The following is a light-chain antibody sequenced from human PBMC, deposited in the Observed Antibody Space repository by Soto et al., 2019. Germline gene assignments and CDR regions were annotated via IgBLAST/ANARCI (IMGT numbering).Light chain of an antibody. J-gene: IGKJ1*01. CDR3: QESPRT. CDR2: GAS. Sequence: EILLTQAPGTLSLSPGERATLSCRASQSVNSNYLAWYQQKRGQAPRLLIYGASSRATGIPDRFSGSGSGTDFTLTISRLEPEDFAVYYCQESPRTFGQGTKVDIK. V-gene: IGKV3-20*01. CDR1: QSVNSNY.